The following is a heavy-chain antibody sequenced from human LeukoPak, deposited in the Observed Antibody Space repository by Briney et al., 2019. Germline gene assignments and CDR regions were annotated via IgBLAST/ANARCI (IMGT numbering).Heavy chain of an antibody. V-gene: IGHV4-34*01. CDR3: ARVYYDSSGYYYIHFDY. J-gene: IGHJ4*02. Sequence: SETLSLTCAVYGGSFSGYYWSWIRQPPGKGLEWIGEINHSGSTNYNPSLKSRVTISVDTSKNQFSLKLSSVTAADTAVYYCARVYYDSSGYYYIHFDYWGQGTLVTVSS. CDR1: GGSFSGYY. D-gene: IGHD3-22*01. CDR2: INHSGST.